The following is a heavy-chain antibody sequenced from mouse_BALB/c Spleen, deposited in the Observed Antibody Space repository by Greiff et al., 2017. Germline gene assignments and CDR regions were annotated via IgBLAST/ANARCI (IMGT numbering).Heavy chain of an antibody. Sequence: VQVVESGPGLVAPSQSLSITCTVSGFSLTGYGVNWVRQPPGKGLEWLGMIWGDGSTDYNSALKSRLSISKDNSKSQVFLKMNSLQTDDTARYYCAIDTIYDGYYGYAMDYWGQGTSVTVSS. CDR1: GFSLTGYG. CDR3: AIDTIYDGYYGYAMDY. D-gene: IGHD2-3*01. V-gene: IGHV2-6-7*01. CDR2: IWGDGST. J-gene: IGHJ4*01.